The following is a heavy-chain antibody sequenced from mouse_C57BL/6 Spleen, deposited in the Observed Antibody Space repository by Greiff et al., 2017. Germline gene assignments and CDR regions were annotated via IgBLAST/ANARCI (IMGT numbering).Heavy chain of an antibody. D-gene: IGHD2-1*01. J-gene: IGHJ2*01. CDR3: TRSGGNYDY. Sequence: VQVVASGAELVRPGASVTLSCKASGYTFTDYEMHWVKQTPVHGLEWIGAIDPETGGTAYNQKFKGKAILTAAKSSSTAYMELRSLTSEDSAVYYCTRSGGNYDYWGQGTTLTVSS. CDR2: IDPETGGT. V-gene: IGHV1-15*01. CDR1: GYTFTDYE.